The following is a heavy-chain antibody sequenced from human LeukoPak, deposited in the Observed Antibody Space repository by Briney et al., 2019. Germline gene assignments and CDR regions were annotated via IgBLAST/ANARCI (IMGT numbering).Heavy chain of an antibody. Sequence: GGSLRLSCAASGFTFSDYYMRWIRQAPGKGLEWVSYISSSGSTIYYADSVKGRFTISRDNAKNSLYLQMNSLRAEDTAVYYCARVLVQDSSGYYYPFDYWGQGTLVTVSS. CDR3: ARVLVQDSSGYYYPFDY. CDR1: GFTFSDYY. J-gene: IGHJ4*02. D-gene: IGHD3-22*01. CDR2: ISSSGSTI. V-gene: IGHV3-11*01.